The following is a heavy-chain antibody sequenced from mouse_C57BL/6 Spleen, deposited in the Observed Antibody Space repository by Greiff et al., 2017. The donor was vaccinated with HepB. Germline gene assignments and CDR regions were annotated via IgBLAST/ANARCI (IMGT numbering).Heavy chain of an antibody. CDR2: IYPRSGNT. D-gene: IGHD2-2*01. V-gene: IGHV1-81*01. J-gene: IGHJ1*03. CDR3: ASYGFPSHWYFDV. CDR1: GYTFTSYG. Sequence: QVQLQQSGAELARPGASVKLSCKASGYTFTSYGISWVKQRTGQGLEWIGEIYPRSGNTYYNEKFKGKATLTADKSSSTAYMELRSLTSEDSAVYFCASYGFPSHWYFDVWGTGTTVTVSS.